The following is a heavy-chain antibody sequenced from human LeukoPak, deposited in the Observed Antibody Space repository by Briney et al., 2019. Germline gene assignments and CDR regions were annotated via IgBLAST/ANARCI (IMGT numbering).Heavy chain of an antibody. J-gene: IGHJ4*02. V-gene: IGHV3-48*01. CDR2: ISSSLSSI. CDR3: AASTKHTAMVDY. D-gene: IGHD5-18*01. Sequence: GGSLRLSCAASGFTFSTYSMNWVRQAPGKGLEWVSYISSSLSSIYYADSVKGRFTISRDNAKNSLYLQMSSLRREDTAVYFCAASTKHTAMVDYWGQGTLVTVSS. CDR1: GFTFSTYS.